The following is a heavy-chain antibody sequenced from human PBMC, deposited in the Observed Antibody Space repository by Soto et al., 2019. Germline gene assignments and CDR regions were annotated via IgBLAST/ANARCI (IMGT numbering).Heavy chain of an antibody. D-gene: IGHD2-2*01. J-gene: IGHJ6*02. V-gene: IGHV3-53*01. CDR2: IYSGGST. Sequence: EVQLVESGGGLIQPGGSLRLSCAASGFTVSSNYMSWVRQAPVKGLEWVSVIYSGGSTYYADSVKGRFTISRDNSKNTLYLQMNSLRAEDTAVYYCARDRAISYYYYGMDVWGQGTTVTVSS. CDR1: GFTVSSNY. CDR3: ARDRAISYYYYGMDV.